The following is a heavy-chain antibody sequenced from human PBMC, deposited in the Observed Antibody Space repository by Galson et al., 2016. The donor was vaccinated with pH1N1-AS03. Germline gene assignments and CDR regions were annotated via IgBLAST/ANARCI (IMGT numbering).Heavy chain of an antibody. V-gene: IGHV1-18*01. Sequence: SVKVSCKASGYTFTSYGIGWVRQAPGQGLEWMGWISPYNGRTEYAQKLQGRVTMTTDKSTSTAYMELRSLISDDTAMYYCARAFCSGGSCYDYFHYYVDVWGQGTTVTVSS. CDR3: ARAFCSGGSCYDYFHYYVDV. J-gene: IGHJ6*03. CDR2: ISPYNGRT. CDR1: GYTFTSYG. D-gene: IGHD2-15*01.